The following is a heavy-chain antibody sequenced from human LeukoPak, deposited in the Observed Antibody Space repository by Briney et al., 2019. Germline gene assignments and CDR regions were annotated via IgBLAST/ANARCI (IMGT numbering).Heavy chain of an antibody. Sequence: SVNVSCKASGGTFSSYGFSWVRQAPGQGLEWMGGIIPFFDTVNYAQKFQGRVTITADKFTSTVYMELSSLRSEDTAVYYCARGGGESYYGMDVWGQGTTVTVSS. D-gene: IGHD3-16*01. J-gene: IGHJ6*02. V-gene: IGHV1-69*06. CDR2: IIPFFDTV. CDR1: GGTFSSYG. CDR3: ARGGGESYYGMDV.